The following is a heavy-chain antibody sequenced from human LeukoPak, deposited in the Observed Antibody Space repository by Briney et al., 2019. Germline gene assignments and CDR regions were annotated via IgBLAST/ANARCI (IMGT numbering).Heavy chain of an antibody. CDR3: VVGGAGGGYFPN. V-gene: IGHV3-7*01. CDR2: MKEDGSDE. CDR1: DFSFSLST. Sequence: PGGSLRLSCAVSDFSFSLSTMSWVRQAAGKGLEWVAKMKEDGSDEKYVDFVKGRFTISRDNAKNSLYLQMNSLRHEDTAVYFCVVGGAGGGYFPNWGQGSLVIVSS. D-gene: IGHD3-16*01. J-gene: IGHJ1*01.